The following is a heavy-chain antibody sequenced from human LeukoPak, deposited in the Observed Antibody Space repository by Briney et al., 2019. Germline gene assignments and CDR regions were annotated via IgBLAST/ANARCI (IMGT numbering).Heavy chain of an antibody. CDR1: KYNFHNYG. D-gene: IGHD4-17*01. V-gene: IGHV3-23*01. CDR2: ISGSGGST. J-gene: IGHJ3*02. Sequence: GGSLRLSCTTPKYNFHNYGLTWVRQAPGKELEWVSSISGSGGSTQYAASVQGRFTISRDNSKNTLYLQMNSLRAEDTAVYYCAKDPNGDYIGAFDIWGQGTMVTVSS. CDR3: AKDPNGDYIGAFDI.